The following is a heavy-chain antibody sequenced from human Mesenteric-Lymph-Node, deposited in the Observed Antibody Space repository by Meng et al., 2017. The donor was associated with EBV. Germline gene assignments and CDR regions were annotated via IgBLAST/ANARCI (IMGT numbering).Heavy chain of an antibody. CDR2: IIPIFGTA. J-gene: IGHJ4*02. D-gene: IGHD6-13*01. CDR1: A. V-gene: IGHV1-69*06. CDR3: ARDGSWPPNYFDY. Sequence: QLVQSGAGGKKLGASLKVPRAINWVRQAPGQGLDWMGGIIPIFGTANYAQKFQGRVTITADKSTSTAYMELSSLRSEDTAVYYCARDGSWPPNYFDYWGQGTLVTVSS.